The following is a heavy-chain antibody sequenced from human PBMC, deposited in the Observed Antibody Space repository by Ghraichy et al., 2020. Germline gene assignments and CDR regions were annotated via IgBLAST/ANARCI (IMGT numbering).Heavy chain of an antibody. D-gene: IGHD3-3*01. CDR1: GYTFTSYG. CDR2: ISAYNGNT. J-gene: IGHJ6*02. Sequence: ASVKVSCKASGYTFTSYGISWVRQAPGQGLEWMGWISAYNGNTNYAQKLQGRVTMTTDTSTSTAYMELRSLRSDDTAVYYCARDSHCGVVTTSLGMDVWGQGTTVTVSS. CDR3: ARDSHCGVVTTSLGMDV. V-gene: IGHV1-18*04.